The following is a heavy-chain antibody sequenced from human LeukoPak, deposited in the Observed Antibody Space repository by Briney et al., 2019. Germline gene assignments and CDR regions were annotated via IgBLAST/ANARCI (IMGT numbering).Heavy chain of an antibody. CDR3: AIPLVPAATLGFDP. Sequence: ASVKVSCKASGYTFTSYGISWVRQAPGQGLEWMGWISAYNGNTNYAQKLQGRVTMTTDTSTSTAYMELRSLRSDDTAVYYCAIPLVPAATLGFDPWGQGTLVTVSS. V-gene: IGHV1-18*01. CDR1: GYTFTSYG. CDR2: ISAYNGNT. J-gene: IGHJ5*02. D-gene: IGHD2-2*01.